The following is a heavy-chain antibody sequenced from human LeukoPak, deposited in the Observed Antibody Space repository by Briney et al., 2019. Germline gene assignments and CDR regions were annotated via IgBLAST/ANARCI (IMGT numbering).Heavy chain of an antibody. CDR2: IYHSVST. CDR1: GYSISSGYY. Sequence: SETLSLTCAVSGYSISSGYYWGWIRQPPGKGLEWIGSIYHSVSTYYNPSLKSRVTISVDTSKNQFSLKLSSVTAADTAVYYCARSTYYDFWSGYPFDYWGQGTLVTVSS. CDR3: ARSTYYDFWSGYPFDY. V-gene: IGHV4-38-2*01. D-gene: IGHD3-3*01. J-gene: IGHJ4*02.